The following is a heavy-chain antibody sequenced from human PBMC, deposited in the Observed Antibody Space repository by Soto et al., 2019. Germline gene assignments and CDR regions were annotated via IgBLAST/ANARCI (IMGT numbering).Heavy chain of an antibody. Sequence: SETLSLTCTVSGGSISSGDYYWSWIRQPPGKGLEWIGYIYYSGSTYYNPSLKSRVTISVDTSKNQFSLKLSSVTAADTAVYYCALVFGDYHHFDYWGQGTRVTVS. J-gene: IGHJ4*02. CDR2: IYYSGST. V-gene: IGHV4-30-4*01. D-gene: IGHD4-17*01. CDR1: GGSISSGDYY. CDR3: ALVFGDYHHFDY.